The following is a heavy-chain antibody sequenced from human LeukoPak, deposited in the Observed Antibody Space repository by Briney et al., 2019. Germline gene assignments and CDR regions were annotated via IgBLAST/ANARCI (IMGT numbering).Heavy chain of an antibody. CDR3: ARGFRIQLWFPNWFDP. V-gene: IGHV4-34*01. CDR2: INHSGST. Sequence: PSETLSLTCAVYGGSFSGYYWSWLRQPPGKGLEWIGEINHSGSTNYNPSLKSRVTISVDTSKNQFSLKLSSVTAADTAVYYCARGFRIQLWFPNWFDPWGQGTLVTVSS. D-gene: IGHD5-18*01. J-gene: IGHJ5*02. CDR1: GGSFSGYY.